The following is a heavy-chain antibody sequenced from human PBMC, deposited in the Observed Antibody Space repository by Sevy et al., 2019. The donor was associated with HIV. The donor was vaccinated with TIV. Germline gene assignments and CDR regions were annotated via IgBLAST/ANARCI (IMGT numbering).Heavy chain of an antibody. CDR2: ISFDESDK. D-gene: IGHD4-17*01. CDR1: GFAFTNYYA. Sequence: GGSLRLSCAASGFAFTNYYAMHWVRQAPGKGLEWVALISFDESDKYYADSVKGRFTISRDNFKNTLYLQMNSLTTEGTAVYYCARPRANYVDNYFFYAMDVWGQGTTVTVSS. J-gene: IGHJ6*02. V-gene: IGHV3-30-3*01. CDR3: ARPRANYVDNYFFYAMDV.